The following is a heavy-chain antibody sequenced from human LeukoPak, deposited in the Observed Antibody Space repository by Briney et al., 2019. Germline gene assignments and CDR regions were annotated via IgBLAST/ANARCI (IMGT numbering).Heavy chain of an antibody. CDR2: ISGSGGST. V-gene: IGHV3-23*01. D-gene: IGHD3-9*01. CDR3: AKDYSGIILAGHIDY. CDR1: GFTFSSYA. J-gene: IGHJ4*02. Sequence: PTGGSLRLSCAASGFTFSSYAMSWVRQAPGKGLEWVSAISGSGGSTYYADSVKGRFTISRDTSKNTLYLQMNSLRAEDTAVYYCAKDYSGIILAGHIDYWGQGTLVTVSS.